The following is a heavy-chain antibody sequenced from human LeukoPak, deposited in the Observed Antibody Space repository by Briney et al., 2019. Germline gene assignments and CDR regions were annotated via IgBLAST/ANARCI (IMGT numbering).Heavy chain of an antibody. D-gene: IGHD4/OR15-4a*01. CDR1: RDSISGYS. CDR3: VRGPYGASISKWFDP. J-gene: IGHJ5*02. Sequence: SETLSLTCTVSRDSISGYSWSWIRQSPGGGLEWIGYIYYSGDTAYNPSLRSRVTVSVDTSKNQLSLQLSSMTTADTAVYYCVRGPYGASISKWFDPWGQGTQVLVSP. CDR2: IYYSGDT. V-gene: IGHV4-59*01.